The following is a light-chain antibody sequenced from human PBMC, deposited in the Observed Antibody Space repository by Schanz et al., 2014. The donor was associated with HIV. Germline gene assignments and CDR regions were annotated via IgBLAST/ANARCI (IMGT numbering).Light chain of an antibody. CDR3: QQGGSWPLT. Sequence: EIVLTQSPVTLSLSPGERATLSCRASQSVRTYLAWYQQKPGQSPRLLIYGASKRVTGIPPRFSGSGSGTDFTLTINSLEPEDFALYYCQQGGSWPLTFGGGTTVEIK. CDR2: GAS. V-gene: IGKV3-11*01. J-gene: IGKJ4*01. CDR1: QSVRTY.